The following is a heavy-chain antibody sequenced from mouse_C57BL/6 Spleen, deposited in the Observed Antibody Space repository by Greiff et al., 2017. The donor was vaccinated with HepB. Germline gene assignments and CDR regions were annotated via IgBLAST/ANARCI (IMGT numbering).Heavy chain of an antibody. D-gene: IGHD1-1*01. J-gene: IGHJ3*01. CDR3: ARDRVTTVVAPFAY. Sequence: QLQESGPGLVKPSQSLSLTCSVTGYSITSGYYWNWIRQFPGNKLEWMGYISYDGSNNYNPSLKNRISITRDTSKNQFFLKLNSVTTEDTATYYCARDRVTTVVAPFAYWGQGTLVTVSA. CDR2: ISYDGSN. V-gene: IGHV3-6*01. CDR1: GYSITSGYY.